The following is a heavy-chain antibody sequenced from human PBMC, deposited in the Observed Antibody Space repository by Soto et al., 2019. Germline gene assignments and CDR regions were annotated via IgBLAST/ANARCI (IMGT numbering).Heavy chain of an antibody. CDR2: ISSSGSTI. CDR3: ARAVGATAYYYYYGMDV. Sequence: PGGSLRLSCAASGFTFSSYEMNWVRQAPGKGLEWVSYISSSGSTIYYADSVKGRFTISRDNAKNSLYLQMNSLRAEDTAVYYCARAVGATAYYYYYGMDVWGQGTTVTVSS. V-gene: IGHV3-48*03. D-gene: IGHD1-26*01. J-gene: IGHJ6*02. CDR1: GFTFSSYE.